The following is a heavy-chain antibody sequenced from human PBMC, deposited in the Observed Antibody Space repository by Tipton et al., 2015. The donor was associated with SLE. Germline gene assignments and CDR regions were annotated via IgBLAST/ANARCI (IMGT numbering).Heavy chain of an antibody. V-gene: IGHV4-59*11. CDR3: VREVVVTDAFDI. CDR2: MYYSGST. CDR1: GGSISSHS. Sequence: TLSLTCTVSGGSISSHSWSWIRQPPGKGLEWIGCMYYSGSTNYNPSLKSRVTISVDTSKNQFSLKLSSVTAADTAVYYCVREVVVTDAFDIWGQGTMVTVSS. J-gene: IGHJ3*02. D-gene: IGHD3-22*01.